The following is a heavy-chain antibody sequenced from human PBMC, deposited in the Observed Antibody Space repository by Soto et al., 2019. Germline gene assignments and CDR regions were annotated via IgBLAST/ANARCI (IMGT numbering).Heavy chain of an antibody. D-gene: IGHD2-8*01. CDR3: ARLRYYCTNGVCYTRAFDI. J-gene: IGHJ3*02. V-gene: IGHV1-18*01. CDR2: ISAYNGNT. CDR1: GYTFTSYG. Sequence: QVQLVQSGAEVKKPGASVKVSCKASGYTFTSYGISWVRQAPGQGLEWMGWISAYNGNTNYAQKLQGRVTMTTDTSTSTAYMELRRLRSDDTAVYYCARLRYYCTNGVCYTRAFDIWGQGTMVTVSS.